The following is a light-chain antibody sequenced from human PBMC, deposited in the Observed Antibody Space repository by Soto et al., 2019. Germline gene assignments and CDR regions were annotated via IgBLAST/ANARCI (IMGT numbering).Light chain of an antibody. CDR3: SSFTRWSTG. J-gene: IGLJ2*01. Sequence: QSALTQPASVSGSPGQSITISCTGTSSDIGADNYVSWYQQHPGKAPKLLIYDVINRPSGVSIRFSGSKSGNTASLTISGLQAEGGADYYCSSFTRWSTGFGGGTQVTVL. CDR2: DVI. CDR1: SSDIGADNY. V-gene: IGLV2-14*03.